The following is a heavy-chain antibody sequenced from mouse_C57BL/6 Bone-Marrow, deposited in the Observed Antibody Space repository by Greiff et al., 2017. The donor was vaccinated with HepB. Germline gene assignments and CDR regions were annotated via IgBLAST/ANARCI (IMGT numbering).Heavy chain of an antibody. CDR3: ARRDYYYGSSPYYAMDY. Sequence: EVQVVESGGGLVKPGGSLKLSCAASGFTFSSYTMSWVRQTPEKRLEWVATISGGGGNTYYPDSVKGRFTISRDNAKNTLYLQMSSLRSEDTALYYCARRDYYYGSSPYYAMDYWGQGTSVTVSS. D-gene: IGHD1-1*01. J-gene: IGHJ4*01. CDR1: GFTFSSYT. CDR2: ISGGGGNT. V-gene: IGHV5-9*01.